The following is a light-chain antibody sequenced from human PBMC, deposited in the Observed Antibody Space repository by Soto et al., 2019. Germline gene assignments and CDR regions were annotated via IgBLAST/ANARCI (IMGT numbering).Light chain of an antibody. CDR1: QSISSW. V-gene: IGKV1-5*01. CDR2: DAS. J-gene: IGKJ2*01. CDR3: QQYNSYSGT. Sequence: DIQMTQSPSTLSASVGDRVTITCRASQSISSWLAWYQQKPGKAPKLLIYDASSLESGVPSRFSGSGSGTGFTLTISSLQPDDFATYYGQQYNSYSGTFGQGTKLEIK.